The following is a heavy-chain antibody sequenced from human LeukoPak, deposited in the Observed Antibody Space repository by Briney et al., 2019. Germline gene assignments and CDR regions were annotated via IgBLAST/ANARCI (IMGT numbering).Heavy chain of an antibody. D-gene: IGHD2-15*01. J-gene: IGHJ4*02. CDR2: ISYDGSNE. CDR3: ARVAARVSLDY. Sequence: GGSLRLSCAASGFTFSSYVMHWVRQAPGKGLEWVAIISYDGSNEYYADSVKGRFTISRDNSKNTLYLQMNSLRAADTAVYYCARVAARVSLDYWGQGTLVTVSS. V-gene: IGHV3-30*04. CDR1: GFTFSSYV.